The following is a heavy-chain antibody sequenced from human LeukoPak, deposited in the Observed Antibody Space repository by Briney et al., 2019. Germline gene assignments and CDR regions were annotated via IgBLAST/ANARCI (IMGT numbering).Heavy chain of an antibody. D-gene: IGHD4-11*01. CDR1: GGSIISGSYH. V-gene: IGHV4-61*01. CDR2: IYYSGST. CDR3: ARDSYSNYGNWFDP. Sequence: SQTLSLTCTVSGGSIISGSYHWSWIRQPPGKGLEWIGYIYYSGSTNYNPSLKSRVTISVDTSKNQFSLKLSSVTAADTAVYYCARDSYSNYGNWFDPWGQGTLVTVSS. J-gene: IGHJ5*02.